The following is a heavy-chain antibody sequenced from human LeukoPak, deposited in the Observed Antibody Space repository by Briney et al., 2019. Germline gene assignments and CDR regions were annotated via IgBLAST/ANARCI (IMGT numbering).Heavy chain of an antibody. CDR2: ISWNSGSI. CDR1: GFTFDDYA. Sequence: GGSLRLSCAASGFTFDDYAMHWVRQAPGKGLEWVSGISWNSGSIGYADSVKGRFTISRDNAKNSLYLQMNSLRAEDTAVYYCARDQLLSLGAFDIWGQGTMVTVSS. J-gene: IGHJ3*02. D-gene: IGHD2-2*01. CDR3: ARDQLLSLGAFDI. V-gene: IGHV3-9*01.